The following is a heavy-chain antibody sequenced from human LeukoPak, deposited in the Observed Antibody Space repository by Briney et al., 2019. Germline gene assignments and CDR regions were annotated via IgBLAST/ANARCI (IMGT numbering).Heavy chain of an antibody. CDR1: GGSISSYY. CDR2: IYYSGST. D-gene: IGHD5/OR15-5a*01. CDR3: ARLSYYYYGMDV. Sequence: SETLSLTCTVSGGSISSYYWSWIRQPPGKGLEWIGYIYYSGSTNYNPSLKSRVTISVDTSKNQFSLKLSSVTAADTAVYYCARLSYYYYGMDVWGQGTTVTVSS. V-gene: IGHV4-59*08. J-gene: IGHJ6*02.